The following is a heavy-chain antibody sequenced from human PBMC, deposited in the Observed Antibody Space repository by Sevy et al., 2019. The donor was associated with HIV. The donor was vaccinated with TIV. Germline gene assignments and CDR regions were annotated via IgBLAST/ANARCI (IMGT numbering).Heavy chain of an antibody. Sequence: GGSLRLSCAASGFTFSSYGMHWVRQAPGKGLEWVVVISYDGSNKYYADSVKGRFTISRDNSKNTLYLQMNSLRAEDTAVYYCAKDYGGNSGGAFDIWGQGTMVTVSS. CDR2: ISYDGSNK. V-gene: IGHV3-30*18. D-gene: IGHD4-17*01. J-gene: IGHJ3*02. CDR3: AKDYGGNSGGAFDI. CDR1: GFTFSSYG.